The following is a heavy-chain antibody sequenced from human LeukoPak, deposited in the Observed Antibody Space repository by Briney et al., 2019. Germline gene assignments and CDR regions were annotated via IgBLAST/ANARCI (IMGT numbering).Heavy chain of an antibody. Sequence: SETLSLTCTVSGCSISSGYYWGWIRQPPGKGLEWIGSIYHSGSTYYNPSLKSRVTISVDTSKNQFSLKLSSVTAADTAVYYCARTNWGSFDYWGQGTLVTVSS. CDR2: IYHSGST. V-gene: IGHV4-38-2*02. D-gene: IGHD7-27*01. J-gene: IGHJ4*02. CDR1: GCSISSGYY. CDR3: ARTNWGSFDY.